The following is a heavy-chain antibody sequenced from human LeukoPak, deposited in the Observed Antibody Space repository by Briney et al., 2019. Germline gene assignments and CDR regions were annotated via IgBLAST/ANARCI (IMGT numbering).Heavy chain of an antibody. Sequence: PSETLSLTCAVYGGSFSGYYWSWIRQPPGKGLEWIGEINHSGSTNYNPSLKSRVTISVDTSKNQFSLKLSSVTAADTAVYYCARGPSGWYHGASYYYYYMDVWGKGTTVTVSS. CDR1: GGSFSGYY. CDR2: INHSGST. D-gene: IGHD6-19*01. V-gene: IGHV4-34*01. J-gene: IGHJ6*03. CDR3: ARGPSGWYHGASYYYYYMDV.